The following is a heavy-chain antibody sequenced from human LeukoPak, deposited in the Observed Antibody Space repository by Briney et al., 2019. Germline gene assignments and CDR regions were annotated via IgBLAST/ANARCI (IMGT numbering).Heavy chain of an antibody. J-gene: IGHJ5*02. CDR3: ARVGATYSGDP. CDR1: GYTFTIYY. Sequence: ASVKVSCKASGYTFTIYYIHWVRQAPGQGLEWMGMINPSGGTTSYAQKFQGRLTMTRATSISTAYLGLSRLRSDDTAVYYCARVGATYSGDPWGQGTLVTVSS. V-gene: IGHV1-46*01. D-gene: IGHD1-26*01. CDR2: INPSGGTT.